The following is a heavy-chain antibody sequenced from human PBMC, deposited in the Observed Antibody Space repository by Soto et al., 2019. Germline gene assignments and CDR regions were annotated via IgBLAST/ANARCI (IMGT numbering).Heavy chain of an antibody. CDR1: GYRFTNDW. J-gene: IGHJ5*02. V-gene: IGHV5-51*01. Sequence: GESLKISCKGSGYRFTNDWIGWVRQMPGKGLEWMGITYPEDSQTLYSPSFQGQVTISVDKSISTVYLQWSSLKASDTATYYCARRRYFDTLLDPWGQGTLVTVSS. CDR3: ARRRYFDTLLDP. CDR2: TYPEDSQT. D-gene: IGHD3-9*01.